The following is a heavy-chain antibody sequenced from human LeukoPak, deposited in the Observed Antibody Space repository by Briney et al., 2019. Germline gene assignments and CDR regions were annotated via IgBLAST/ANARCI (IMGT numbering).Heavy chain of an antibody. Sequence: GASVKVSCKVSGYTXTELSMHRVRQAPGKGLEWMEGFDPEDGETIYAQKFQGRVTMTEDTSTDTAYMELSSLRSEDTAVYYCATGGYSGYDLNYWGQGTLVTVSS. V-gene: IGHV1-24*01. CDR3: ATGGYSGYDLNY. CDR2: FDPEDGET. D-gene: IGHD5-12*01. CDR1: GYTXTELS. J-gene: IGHJ4*02.